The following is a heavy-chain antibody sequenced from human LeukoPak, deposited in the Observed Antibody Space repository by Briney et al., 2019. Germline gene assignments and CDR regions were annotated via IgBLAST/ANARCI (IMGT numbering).Heavy chain of an antibody. J-gene: IGHJ4*02. V-gene: IGHV4-34*01. D-gene: IGHD3-22*01. CDR3: AVNYYDSSGYPASYFDY. CDR1: GGSFSGYY. Sequence: SETLSLTCAVYGGSFSGYYWSWIRQPPGKGLEWIGEINHSGSTNYNPSLKSRVTISVDTSKNQFSLKLSSATAADTAVYYCAVNYYDSSGYPASYFDYWGQGTLVTVSS. CDR2: INHSGST.